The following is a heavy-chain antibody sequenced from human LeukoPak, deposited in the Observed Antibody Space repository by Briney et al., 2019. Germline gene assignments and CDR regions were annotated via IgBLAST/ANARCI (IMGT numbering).Heavy chain of an antibody. Sequence: ASVKVSCKASGYTFTGYYMHWVRQAPGQGLEWMGWINPNSGGTNYAQKFQGRVTMTRDTSISTAYMELSRLKSDDTAVYYCARGVYSGSYWGSAAFDIWGQGTMVTVSS. CDR1: GYTFTGYY. V-gene: IGHV1-2*02. CDR2: INPNSGGT. J-gene: IGHJ3*02. CDR3: ARGVYSGSYWGSAAFDI. D-gene: IGHD1-26*01.